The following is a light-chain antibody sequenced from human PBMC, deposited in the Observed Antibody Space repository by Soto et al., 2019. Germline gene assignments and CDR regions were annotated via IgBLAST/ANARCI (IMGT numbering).Light chain of an antibody. J-gene: IGKJ5*01. CDR1: QSVSSS. CDR3: QQRHMWPIT. V-gene: IGKV3-11*01. CDR2: DAS. Sequence: ELVLTQSPATLSLSPGERATLSCRASQSVSSSLAWYQPKPGQAPRLLIYDASNRATGIPARFSGSGSGTDFTLTISSLEPEDSAVYYCQQRHMWPITFGQGTRLEIK.